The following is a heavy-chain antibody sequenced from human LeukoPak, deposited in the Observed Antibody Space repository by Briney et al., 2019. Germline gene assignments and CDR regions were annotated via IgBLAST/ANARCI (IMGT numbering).Heavy chain of an antibody. CDR2: ISYDGSNN. J-gene: IGHJ5*02. D-gene: IGHD2-15*01. V-gene: IGHV3-30*14. Sequence: GGYLRLSCAASGLTFSSYAMHWVRQAPGKGLEWVAVISYDGSNNSYEDYVKGRFTISRDNSKNPLYLQMNSLRAEDTAVYYCARGCGGGSCPEDWFDPWGQGTLVTVSS. CDR3: ARGCGGGSCPEDWFDP. CDR1: GLTFSSYA.